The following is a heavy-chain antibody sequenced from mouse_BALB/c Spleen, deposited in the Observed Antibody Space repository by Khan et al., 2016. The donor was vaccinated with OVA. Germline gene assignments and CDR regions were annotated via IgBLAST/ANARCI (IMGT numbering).Heavy chain of an antibody. J-gene: IGHJ3*01. CDR1: GYTFTDYV. V-gene: IGHV1-77*01. CDR3: ARGGWDVFAY. D-gene: IGHD4-1*01. Sequence: QVQLQQSGPELVKPGASVKMSCKASGYTFTDYVMNWVKQRNGQGLEWIGQIYPGSDSTYYNEKFKGKATLTEDRSTSPAYMQLSTLTSEDSAVYFCARGGWDVFAYWGQGTLVTVSA. CDR2: IYPGSDST.